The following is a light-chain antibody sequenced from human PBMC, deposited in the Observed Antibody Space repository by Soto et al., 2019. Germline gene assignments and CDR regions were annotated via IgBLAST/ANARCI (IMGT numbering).Light chain of an antibody. CDR3: QQSNDWRSIT. CDR2: DVS. J-gene: IGKJ5*01. V-gene: IGKV3-15*01. Sequence: EIVMTPSPATLSVSPGERATLSCRASQSVRSNLAWYQQTPGQAPRLLIFDVSTRATGIPARFSGSGSGTEFTLSISSLQSEDFTVYYCQQSNDWRSITFGQGTRREI. CDR1: QSVRSN.